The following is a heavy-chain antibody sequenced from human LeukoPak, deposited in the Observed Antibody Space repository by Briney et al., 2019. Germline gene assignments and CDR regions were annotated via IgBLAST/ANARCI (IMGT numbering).Heavy chain of an antibody. Sequence: SETLSLTCAVYGGSFSGYYWSWIRQPPGKGLEWIGEINHSGSTNYNPSLKSRVTISVDTSKNQFSLKLSSVTAADTAVYYCARHVTYYYGSGSYYFDYWGQGTLVTVSS. CDR3: ARHVTYYYGSGSYYFDY. D-gene: IGHD3-10*01. CDR2: INHSGST. CDR1: GGSFSGYY. J-gene: IGHJ4*02. V-gene: IGHV4-34*01.